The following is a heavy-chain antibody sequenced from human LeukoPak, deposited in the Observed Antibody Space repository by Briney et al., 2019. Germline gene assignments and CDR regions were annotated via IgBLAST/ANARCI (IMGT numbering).Heavy chain of an antibody. V-gene: IGHV3-21*06. D-gene: IGHD3-22*01. Sequence: GGSLRLSCGASGFTFSSYTMNWVRQAPGKGLEWVSSISSTSSNIYYADSVKGWFTISRDNAKNSLYLQMNSLRADDTAVYYCARSRPNDYDSSGYYAFDIWGQGTMVTVSS. CDR1: GFTFSSYT. J-gene: IGHJ3*02. CDR2: ISSTSSNI. CDR3: ARSRPNDYDSSGYYAFDI.